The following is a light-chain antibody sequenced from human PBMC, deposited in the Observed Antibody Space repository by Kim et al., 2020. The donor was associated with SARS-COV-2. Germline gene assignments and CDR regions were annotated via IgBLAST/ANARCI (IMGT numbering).Light chain of an antibody. CDR1: SGDVGGSNY. J-gene: IGLJ1*01. CDR3: NSYTTNSVYV. CDR2: DVI. Sequence: QSALTQPVSVSGSPGQSITISCTGTSGDVGGSNYVSWYQQHPGKAPNLLIFDVINRPSGVSDRFSGSKSGNTASLTISGLRADDEADYYCNSYTTNSVYVFGTGTKVTVL. V-gene: IGLV2-14*03.